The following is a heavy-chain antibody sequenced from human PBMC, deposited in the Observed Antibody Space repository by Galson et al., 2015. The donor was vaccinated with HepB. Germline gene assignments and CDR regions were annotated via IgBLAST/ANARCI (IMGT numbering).Heavy chain of an antibody. CDR1: GFTFGNYW. J-gene: IGHJ4*02. Sequence: SLRLSCAASGFTFGNYWMHWVRQSPGKGLVWVSRINTDGRSTTYVGSVKGRFTIVRDNAKNTLYLQMNSLRVEDTAVYYCVRGLGRFDYWGQGNLVTVSS. CDR2: INTDGRST. D-gene: IGHD3-16*01. V-gene: IGHV3-74*03. CDR3: VRGLGRFDY.